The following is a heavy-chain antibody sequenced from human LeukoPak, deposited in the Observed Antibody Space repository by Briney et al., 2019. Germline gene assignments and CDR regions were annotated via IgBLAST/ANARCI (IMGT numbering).Heavy chain of an antibody. J-gene: IGHJ6*03. Sequence: KSSETLSLTCTVCGGSFTEYYWRGVRQSRGRGREWVGYIYYTGTSYNPSLKSGVTKSADPSNNQFSLKLSSVPAADTAVYYCARHWAAAGNLFYSSYLDVWGKGTTVTISS. CDR3: ARHWAAAGNLFYSSYLDV. D-gene: IGHD6-13*01. V-gene: IGHV4-59*08. CDR2: IYYTGT. CDR1: GGSFTEYY.